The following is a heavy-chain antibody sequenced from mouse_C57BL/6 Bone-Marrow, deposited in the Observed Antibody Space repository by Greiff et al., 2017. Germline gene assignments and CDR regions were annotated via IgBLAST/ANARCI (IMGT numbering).Heavy chain of an antibody. V-gene: IGHV1-64*01. CDR1: GYTFTSYW. J-gene: IGHJ2*01. CDR2: IHPNSGST. Sequence: QVQLQQSGAELVKPGASVKLSCKASGYTFTSYWMHWVKQRPGQGLEWIGMIHPNSGSTNYNEKFKSKATLTVDKSSSTAYMQLSSLTSEDSAVYYCGTDYGNSYNYWGQGTTLTVSS. CDR3: GTDYGNSYNY. D-gene: IGHD1-1*01.